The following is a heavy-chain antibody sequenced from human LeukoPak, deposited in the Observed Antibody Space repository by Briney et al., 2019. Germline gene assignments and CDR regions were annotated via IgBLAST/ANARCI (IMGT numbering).Heavy chain of an antibody. J-gene: IGHJ3*02. CDR2: IYYSGST. CDR3: ARDRLVGAFDI. V-gene: IGHV4-59*01. Sequence: SETLSLTCTVSGGSISSYYWSWIRQPPGKGLEWIGYIYYSGSTNYNPSLKSRVTISVDTSKNQFSLKVSSVTAADTAVYYCARDRLVGAFDIWGQGTMVTVSS. CDR1: GGSISSYY.